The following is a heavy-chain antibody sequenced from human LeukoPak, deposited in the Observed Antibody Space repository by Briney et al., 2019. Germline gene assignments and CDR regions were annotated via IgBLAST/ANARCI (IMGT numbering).Heavy chain of an antibody. D-gene: IGHD6-13*01. CDR2: IYYSGST. Sequence: SETLSLTCTVSGGSISSYYWSWIRQPPGKGLEWIGYIYYSGSTNYNPSLKSRVTISVDTSKNQFSLKLSSVTAADTAVYYCARGGSSWYRNWGQGTLVTVSS. CDR1: GGSISSYY. CDR3: ARGGSSWYRN. J-gene: IGHJ4*02. V-gene: IGHV4-59*12.